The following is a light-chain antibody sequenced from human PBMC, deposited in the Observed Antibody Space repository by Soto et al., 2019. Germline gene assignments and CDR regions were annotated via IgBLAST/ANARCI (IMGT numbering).Light chain of an antibody. CDR1: QSISSY. CDR2: AAS. J-gene: IGKJ1*01. CDR3: QQSYSTPQT. V-gene: IGKV1-39*01. Sequence: DIQMTQSPSSLSASVGDRVTITCRASQSISSYLNWYQQKPGKAPKLLIYAASSLQSGLPSRFSGSGSATDFTLTISSLQPEDFATYYCQQSYSTPQTFGQGTKVDIK.